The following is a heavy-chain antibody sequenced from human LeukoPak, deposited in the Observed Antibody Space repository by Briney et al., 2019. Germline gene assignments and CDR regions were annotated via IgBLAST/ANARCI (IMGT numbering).Heavy chain of an antibody. V-gene: IGHV5-51*01. CDR3: AAHFWGQLPPPPV. CDR1: GYSFTSYW. J-gene: IGHJ3*01. Sequence: GESLKISCKGSGYSFTSYWIGWVRQLPGKGLEWMGIIYPGDSDTRYSPSFQGQVTISADKSISTAYLQWSSLKASDTAMYYCAAHFWGQLPPPPVWGQGTMVTVSS. D-gene: IGHD3-16*01. CDR2: IYPGDSDT.